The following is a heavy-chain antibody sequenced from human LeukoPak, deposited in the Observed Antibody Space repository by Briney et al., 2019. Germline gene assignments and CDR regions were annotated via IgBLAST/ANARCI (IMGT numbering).Heavy chain of an antibody. D-gene: IGHD2-2*01. CDR2: INHNGST. CDR1: GGSFSGYY. CDR3: ATLPAATPNWFDP. J-gene: IGHJ5*02. V-gene: IGHV4-34*01. Sequence: SETLSLTCAVYGGSFSGYYWRWIRQPPGKGLEWIAEINHNGSTNYNPSLKNRGTISVDTSKNQFSLKLSSVTAADTAVYYCATLPAATPNWFDPWGQGTLVTVSS.